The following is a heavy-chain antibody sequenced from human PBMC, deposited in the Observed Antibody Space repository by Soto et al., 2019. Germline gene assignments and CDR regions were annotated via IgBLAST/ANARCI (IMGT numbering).Heavy chain of an antibody. CDR3: VRDRDLDRDMVHADL. D-gene: IGHD5-18*01. CDR2: ITIRTGNI. V-gene: IGHV3-48*02. Sequence: PGGSLRLSCAAAGFTFDEYALTWVRQAPGKGLEWLAYITIRTGNIVYADSVRGRFTISADNAENSVFLQMNSLRDEDTAVYFCVRDRDLDRDMVHADLWGQGTLVTVSS. J-gene: IGHJ4*01. CDR1: GFTFDEYA.